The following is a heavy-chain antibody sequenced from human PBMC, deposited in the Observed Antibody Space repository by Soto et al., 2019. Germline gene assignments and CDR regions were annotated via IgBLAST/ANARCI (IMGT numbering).Heavy chain of an antibody. J-gene: IGHJ4*02. V-gene: IGHV3-7*01. Sequence: PGGSLRLSCVVSGFNFRVYGMSWVRQAPGKGLEWVATMNEDGSEIYYVGSVKGRFAISRDNDENSLHLQMNYVSAEDTGVYFCVRAVGFDYANWGQGTPVPVSS. CDR3: VRAVGFDYAN. CDR1: GFNFRVYG. D-gene: IGHD2-2*01. CDR2: MNEDGSEI.